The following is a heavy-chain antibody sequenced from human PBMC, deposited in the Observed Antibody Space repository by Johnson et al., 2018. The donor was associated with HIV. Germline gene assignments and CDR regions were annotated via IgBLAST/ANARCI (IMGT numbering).Heavy chain of an antibody. CDR1: GLSFSNFG. CDR3: AGGTGADDAFDI. CDR2: ISYDGSNK. Sequence: QVQLVESGGGVVQPGKSLTLSCVGSGLSFSNFGIHWVRQAPGKGPEWVAMISYDGSNKYYAASVKGRFTISRDNSKNTLYLQMNSLRADDTAVYYWAGGTGADDAFDIWVQGTMVIVSS. D-gene: IGHD3-16*01. V-gene: IGHV3-30*03. J-gene: IGHJ3*02.